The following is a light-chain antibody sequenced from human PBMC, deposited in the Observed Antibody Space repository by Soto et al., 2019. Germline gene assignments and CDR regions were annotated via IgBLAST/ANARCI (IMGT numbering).Light chain of an antibody. Sequence: DVQMIQSPSSLSAAVGDRVSITCRSTQDISNYLAWFQQKPGKAPKSLIFAASSLQSGVPRRFSGSFSGTEFTLTVTGLLPEYFSTDYGHQYYSFPLTFGPGTRVD. V-gene: IGKV1-16*01. J-gene: IGKJ3*01. CDR3: HQYYSFPLT. CDR2: AAS. CDR1: QDISNY.